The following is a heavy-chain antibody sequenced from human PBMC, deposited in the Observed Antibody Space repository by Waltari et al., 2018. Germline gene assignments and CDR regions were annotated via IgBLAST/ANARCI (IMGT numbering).Heavy chain of an antibody. J-gene: IGHJ3*02. V-gene: IGHV1-46*01. CDR2: INPSGGST. CDR1: GYTFTSYY. D-gene: IGHD4-17*01. Sequence: QVQLVQSGAEVKKPGASVKVSCKASGYTFTSYYMHWVRQAPGQGLEWMGIINPSGGSTSYAQKFQGRVTMTRDTSTSTVYMELSSLRSEDTAVYYCARVGVHDYGGNGDAFDIWGQGTMVTVSS. CDR3: ARVGVHDYGGNGDAFDI.